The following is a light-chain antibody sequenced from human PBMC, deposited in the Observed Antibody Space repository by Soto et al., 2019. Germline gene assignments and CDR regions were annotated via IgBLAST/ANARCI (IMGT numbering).Light chain of an antibody. CDR2: DAS. CDR3: QQYYSLLT. V-gene: IGKV1-33*01. Sequence: DIQMTQSPPSLSASVGDRVTITCQASQDINIYLNWYKERPGKDPEILIYDASRLKSGVPSRFSGGACGTHSTFTITGLQPQAFVNSDGQQYYSLLTFGGGT. CDR1: QDINIY. J-gene: IGKJ4*01.